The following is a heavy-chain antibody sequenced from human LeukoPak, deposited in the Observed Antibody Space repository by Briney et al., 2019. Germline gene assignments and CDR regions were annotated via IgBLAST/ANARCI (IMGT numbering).Heavy chain of an antibody. V-gene: IGHV1-18*01. D-gene: IGHD6-6*01. CDR3: ARDREEYSSSVHDAFDI. Sequence: EASVKVSCKASGYTFTSYGISWVRQAPGQGLEWMGWISAYNGNTNYAQKLQGRVTMTTDTSTSTAYMELRSLRSDDTAMYYCARDREEYSSSVHDAFDIWGQGTMVTVSS. CDR1: GYTFTSYG. CDR2: ISAYNGNT. J-gene: IGHJ3*02.